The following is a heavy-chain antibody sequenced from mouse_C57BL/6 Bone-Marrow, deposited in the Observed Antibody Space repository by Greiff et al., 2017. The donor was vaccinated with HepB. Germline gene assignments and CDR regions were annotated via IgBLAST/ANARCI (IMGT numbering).Heavy chain of an antibody. D-gene: IGHD1-1*01. J-gene: IGHJ3*01. CDR3: PRRVDVSWFDY. CDR1: GFSLTSYG. CDR2: IGSGGST. V-gene: IGHV2-2*01. Sequence: VNVVESGPGLVQPSQSLSITCTASGFSLTSYGVHWVRQSPGKGLEWLGVIGSGGSTDYNAAFIPRLSISKDNSKSQVFFKLNSLQADDSAIYYSPRRVDVSWFDYWGQGTLLTVSA.